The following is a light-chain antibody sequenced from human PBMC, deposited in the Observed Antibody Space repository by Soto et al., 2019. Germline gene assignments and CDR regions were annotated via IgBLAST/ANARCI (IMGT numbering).Light chain of an antibody. Sequence: EIVLTQSPGTLSLSPGESATLSCRASQSVSSSYLAWYQQKPGQAPRLLISAAYSRASGIPGRFSGSGSGTDFTLTIRMLEPEDFAVYYCQHYGGPFTFGPGTKVDIK. J-gene: IGKJ3*01. CDR1: QSVSSSY. V-gene: IGKV3-20*01. CDR3: QHYGGPFT. CDR2: AAY.